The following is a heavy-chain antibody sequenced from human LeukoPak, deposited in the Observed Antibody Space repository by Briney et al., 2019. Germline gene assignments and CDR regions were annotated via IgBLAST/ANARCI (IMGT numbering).Heavy chain of an antibody. Sequence: GASVKVSCKASGYTFTSYYMHWVRQAPGQGLEWMGIINPSGGSTSYAQKFQGRVTMTRDTSTSTVYMELSSLRSEDTAVYYCARVSPTTYSSGWWGKDFDYWGQGTLVTVSS. V-gene: IGHV1-46*01. CDR3: ARVSPTTYSSGWWGKDFDY. CDR2: INPSGGST. CDR1: GYTFTSYY. J-gene: IGHJ4*02. D-gene: IGHD6-19*01.